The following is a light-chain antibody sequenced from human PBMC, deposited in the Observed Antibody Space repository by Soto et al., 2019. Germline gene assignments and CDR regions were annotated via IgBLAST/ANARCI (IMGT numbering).Light chain of an antibody. CDR1: SSNIGAGYD. J-gene: IGLJ2*01. V-gene: IGLV1-40*01. CDR3: QSYAIRLSGPVV. Sequence: QSVLTQPPSVSGAPGQRVTISCTGSSSNIGAGYDLHWYQQLPGTAPKLLIYGNSNRPSGVPDRFSGSKSGTSASLAITGLQAADESAYSCQSYAIRLSGPVVFGGGTTVTVL. CDR2: GNS.